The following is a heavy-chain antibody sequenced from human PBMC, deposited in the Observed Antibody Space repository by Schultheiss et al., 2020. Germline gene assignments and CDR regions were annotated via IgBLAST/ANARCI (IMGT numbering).Heavy chain of an antibody. J-gene: IGHJ4*02. V-gene: IGHV3-11*01. Sequence: GGSLRLSCVGSGFTFTDYYMTWIRQAPGKGLEWVSYIGHSVSLIHYADSVKGRFTISRDNAKNSVYLQMNSLRADDTAIYYCARGRYFNWLLSPPDSWGQGTLVTVSS. CDR3: ARGRYFNWLLSPPDS. CDR1: GFTFTDYY. CDR2: IGHSVSLI. D-gene: IGHD3-9*01.